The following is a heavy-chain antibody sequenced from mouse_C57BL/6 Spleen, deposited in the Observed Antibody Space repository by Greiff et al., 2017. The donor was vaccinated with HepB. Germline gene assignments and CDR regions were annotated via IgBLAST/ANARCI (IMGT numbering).Heavy chain of an antibody. V-gene: IGHV1-54*01. CDR3: ARSHSSGDVDY. Sequence: QVQLQQSGAELVRPGTSVKVSCKASGYAFTNYLIEWVKQRPGQGLEWIGVINPGSGGTNYNEKFKGKATLTADKSSSTAYMQLSSLTSEDSAVYFCARSHSSGDVDYWGQGTTLTVSS. D-gene: IGHD3-2*02. CDR2: INPGSGGT. J-gene: IGHJ2*01. CDR1: GYAFTNYL.